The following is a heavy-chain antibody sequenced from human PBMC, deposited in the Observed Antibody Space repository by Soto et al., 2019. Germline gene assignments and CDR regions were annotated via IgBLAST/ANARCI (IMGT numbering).Heavy chain of an antibody. CDR1: GFIFHNYG. CDR3: ARDITSISGWWGGFDF. CDR2: IWYDGTNI. D-gene: IGHD6-19*01. Sequence: QVQLAQSGGGVVQPGESLRLSCAATGFIFHNYGMHWVRQAPGKRLEWVAVIWYDGTNIFYADSVKGRFTISRDNSNNLLSLQMDSLRADDTAVYYCARDITSISGWWGGFDFWCQGVPVTVSS. V-gene: IGHV3-33*01. J-gene: IGHJ4*02.